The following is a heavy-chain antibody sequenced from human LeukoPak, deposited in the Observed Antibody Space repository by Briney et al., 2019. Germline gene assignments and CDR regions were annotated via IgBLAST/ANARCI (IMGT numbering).Heavy chain of an antibody. CDR1: GFIFSNCG. V-gene: IGHV3-21*01. Sequence: GGSLRLSCAASGFIFSNCGMNWVRPAPGKGLEWVSSITSTGTYTFYADSVKGRFTISRDNAKNSLYLQMSSLRAEDTAVYYCAKDASAWSRDYWGQGTLVTVSS. J-gene: IGHJ4*02. CDR3: AKDASAWSRDY. CDR2: ITSTGTYT. D-gene: IGHD3-16*01.